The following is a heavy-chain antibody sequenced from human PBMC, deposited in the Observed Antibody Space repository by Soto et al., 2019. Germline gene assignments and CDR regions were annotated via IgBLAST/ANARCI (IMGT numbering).Heavy chain of an antibody. CDR3: ATHTVRTVFGVVISIAAFDI. CDR2: IYYSGST. CDR1: GGSISSCDYY. V-gene: IGHV4-30-4*01. Sequence: QVQLQESGPGLVKPSQTLSLTCTVSGGSISSCDYYCSWIRQPPGNGLEWIGDIYYSGSTYYNPSLKSRVTLSVDTSKNQSSLKLSSVTAADTAVYYCATHTVRTVFGVVISIAAFDIWGQGPMVTVSS. J-gene: IGHJ3*02. D-gene: IGHD3-3*01.